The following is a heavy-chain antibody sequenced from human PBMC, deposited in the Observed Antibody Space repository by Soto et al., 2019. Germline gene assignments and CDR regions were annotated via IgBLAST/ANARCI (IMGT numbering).Heavy chain of an antibody. Sequence: QVQLVQSGAEVKKPGASVKVSCKASGYTFTGYYMHWVRQAPGQGLEWMGWINPNSGGTNYAQKFQGRVTMTRDTSISTAYMELSRLRSDDTAVYYCARAFLKEVDTALYYFDYWGQGTLVTVSS. CDR2: INPNSGGT. J-gene: IGHJ4*02. CDR1: GYTFTGYY. D-gene: IGHD5-18*01. V-gene: IGHV1-2*02. CDR3: ARAFLKEVDTALYYFDY.